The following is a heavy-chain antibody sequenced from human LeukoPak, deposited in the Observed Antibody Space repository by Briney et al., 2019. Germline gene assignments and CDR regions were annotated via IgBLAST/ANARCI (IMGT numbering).Heavy chain of an antibody. V-gene: IGHV4-38-2*01. Sequence: SETLSLTCAVSGYSISSGYYWGWIRQPPGKGLEWIGSIFHSGSTYYNPSLKSRVNMSVDTSKTQISLKMSSVTAAATAVYYCARASGSYGSGSYYYYGMDVWGKGTTVTVSS. CDR2: IFHSGST. CDR1: GYSISSGYY. D-gene: IGHD3-10*01. J-gene: IGHJ6*04. CDR3: ARASGSYGSGSYYYYGMDV.